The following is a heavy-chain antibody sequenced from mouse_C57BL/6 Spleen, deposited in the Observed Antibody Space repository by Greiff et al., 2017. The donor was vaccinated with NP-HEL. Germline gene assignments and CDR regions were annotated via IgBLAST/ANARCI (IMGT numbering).Heavy chain of an antibody. CDR2: ISSGSSTI. J-gene: IGHJ4*01. CDR3: ARRDYYGSSYPMDY. CDR1: GFTFSDYG. D-gene: IGHD1-1*01. Sequence: EVKLVESGGGLVKPGGSLKLSCAASGFTFSDYGMHWVRQAPEKGLEWVAYISSGSSTIYYADTVKGRFTIFRDNAKNTLFLQMTSLRSEDTAMYYCARRDYYGSSYPMDYWGQGTSVTVSS. V-gene: IGHV5-17*01.